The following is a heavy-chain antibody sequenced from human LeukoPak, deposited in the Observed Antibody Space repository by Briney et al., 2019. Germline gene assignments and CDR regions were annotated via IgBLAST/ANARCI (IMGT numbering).Heavy chain of an antibody. CDR3: AKDMSSDSSGWYFDY. D-gene: IGHD6-19*01. Sequence: PGGSLRLSCAASGFTFDDFTMHWVRQAPGKGLEWVSLISWNGGSSFYADSVEGRFTISRDNSKNSLHLQMNSLRTEDTALYYCAKDMSSDSSGWYFDYWGQGTLVTASS. CDR2: ISWNGGSS. CDR1: GFTFDDFT. J-gene: IGHJ4*02. V-gene: IGHV3-43*01.